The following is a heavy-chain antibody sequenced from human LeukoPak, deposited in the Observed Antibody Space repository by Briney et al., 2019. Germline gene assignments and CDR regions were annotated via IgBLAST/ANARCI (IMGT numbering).Heavy chain of an antibody. CDR1: GYTFTGYY. J-gene: IGHJ4*02. D-gene: IGHD2-15*01. V-gene: IGHV1-2*02. Sequence: GASVKVSCKASGYTFTGYYMHWVRQAPGQGLEWMGWINPNSGGTNYAQKFQGRVTMTRDTSISTAYMELSRLRSDDTAVYYCARVSSCSGGSCYLFDYWGQGTLVTVSS. CDR3: ARVSSCSGGSCYLFDY. CDR2: INPNSGGT.